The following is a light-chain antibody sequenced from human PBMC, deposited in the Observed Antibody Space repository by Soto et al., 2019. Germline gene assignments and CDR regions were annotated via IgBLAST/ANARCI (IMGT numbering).Light chain of an antibody. CDR3: SSFTNTITRYA. CDR1: SSDVGGYNY. CDR2: EVS. V-gene: IGLV2-14*01. J-gene: IGLJ1*01. Sequence: QSALTQPASVSGSPGQSITISCTGTSSDVGGYNYVSWFQHHPGKAPKLIIYEVSYRPSGVSAPFSGSKSGDTASLTISGLQAEDEADYYCSSFTNTITRYAFGTGTKLTVL.